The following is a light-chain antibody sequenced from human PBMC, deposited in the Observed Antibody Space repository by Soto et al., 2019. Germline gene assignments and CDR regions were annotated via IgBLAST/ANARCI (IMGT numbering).Light chain of an antibody. V-gene: IGLV2-8*01. Sequence: ALTQPPSASGSPGQSVAISCTGTSSDVGGHNYVSWYQQHPGKAPKLMIYEVSKRPSGVPDRFSGSKSGNTASLTVSGLQAEDEADYYCSSYAGSNNPYVFGTGTKVTVL. CDR3: SSYAGSNNPYV. CDR1: SSDVGGHNY. CDR2: EVS. J-gene: IGLJ1*01.